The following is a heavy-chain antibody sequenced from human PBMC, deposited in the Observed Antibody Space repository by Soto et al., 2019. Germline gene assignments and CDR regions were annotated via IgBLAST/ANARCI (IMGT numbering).Heavy chain of an antibody. CDR2: ISDDGSNK. Sequence: LRLSWAASGFTFSSYAMHWVRQAPGKGLEWVALISDDGSNKYYGDSVKGRFTISRDNSKNTLNLQMNSLRPEDTAVYYCARDTLVDSGGYQFAYCVHGTLVTVSS. CDR3: ARDTLVDSGGYQFAY. D-gene: IGHD3-22*01. CDR1: GFTFSSYA. V-gene: IGHV3-30-3*01. J-gene: IGHJ4*01.